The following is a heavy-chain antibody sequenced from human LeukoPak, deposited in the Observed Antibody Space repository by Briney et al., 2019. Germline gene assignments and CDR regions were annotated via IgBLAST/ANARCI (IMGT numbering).Heavy chain of an antibody. CDR3: ARLYCSGGSCYADGFDI. CDR1: GFTVSSNY. V-gene: IGHV3-53*01. CDR2: IYRGGST. Sequence: PGGSLRLSCAASGFTVSSNYMSWVRQAPGKGLEWVSVIYRGGSTYYADSVKGRSTISRDNSKNTLYLQMNSLRAEDTAVYYCARLYCSGGSCYADGFDIWGQGTMVTVSS. J-gene: IGHJ3*02. D-gene: IGHD2-15*01.